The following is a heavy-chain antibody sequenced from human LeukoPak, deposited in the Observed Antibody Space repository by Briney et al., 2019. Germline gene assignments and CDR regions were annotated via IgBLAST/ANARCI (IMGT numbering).Heavy chain of an antibody. CDR3: AKVGYTSGWYGDFDY. Sequence: PGGSLRLSCAASGFTFSSYAMSWVRQAPGKGLEWVSAIGDSGGSTYYADSVKGRFTISRDNSKNTLYLQMNSLRAEDTAVYYCAKVGYTSGWYGDFDYWGQGTLVTVSS. V-gene: IGHV3-23*01. D-gene: IGHD6-19*01. CDR2: IGDSGGST. CDR1: GFTFSSYA. J-gene: IGHJ4*02.